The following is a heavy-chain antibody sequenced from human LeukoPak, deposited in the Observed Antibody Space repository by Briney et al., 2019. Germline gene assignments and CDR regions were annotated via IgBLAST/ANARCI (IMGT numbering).Heavy chain of an antibody. J-gene: IGHJ4*02. CDR2: FYYSGST. D-gene: IGHD4-11*01. CDR3: ARTLHATITTLLGY. CDR1: DGSVSSGNYY. V-gene: IGHV4-61*01. Sequence: PSETLSLTCTVSDGSVSSGNYYWSWIRQPPGKGLEWIGCFYYSGSTNYNPSLKSRVTISVDTSHNQFSLKLSSVTAADTAVYYCARTLHATITTLLGYWGQGTLVTVSS.